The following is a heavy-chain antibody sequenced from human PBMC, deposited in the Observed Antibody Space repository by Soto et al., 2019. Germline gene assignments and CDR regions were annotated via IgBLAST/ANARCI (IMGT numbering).Heavy chain of an antibody. Sequence: SVKLSCKASGGTFSSYAISWVRQAPRQGLEWVGGIIPIFGTANYAQEFQGRVTITADESTSTAYMELSSLRSEDTAVYYCARDSTIQLWWNFDYWGQGTLVTVSS. CDR1: GGTFSSYA. J-gene: IGHJ4*02. CDR3: ARDSTIQLWWNFDY. D-gene: IGHD5-18*01. CDR2: IIPIFGTA. V-gene: IGHV1-69*13.